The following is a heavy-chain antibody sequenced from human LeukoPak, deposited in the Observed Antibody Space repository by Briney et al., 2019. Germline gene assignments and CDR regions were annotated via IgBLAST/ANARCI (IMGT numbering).Heavy chain of an antibody. V-gene: IGHV7-4-1*02. CDR1: GYTFTSYA. D-gene: IGHD3-22*01. J-gene: IGHJ4*02. CDR3: ARDPLYYYDSSGRALDY. CDR2: INTNTGNP. Sequence: AAVKVSCKASGYTFTSYAMNWVRQAPGQGLEWMGWINTNTGNPTYAQGFTGRFVFSLDTSISTAYLQISSLKAEDTAVYYCARDPLYYYDSSGRALDYWGQGTLVTVSS.